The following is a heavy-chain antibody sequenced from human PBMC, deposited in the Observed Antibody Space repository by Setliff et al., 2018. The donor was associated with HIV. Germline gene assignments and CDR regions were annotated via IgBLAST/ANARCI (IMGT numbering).Heavy chain of an antibody. V-gene: IGHV4-61*09. CDR2: IYVTGST. Sequence: SETLSLTCSVSGDSIRGSGDYWSWVRQPAGKRPEWIGHIYVTGSTAYKPYLRGRATISLDTSKNQFSLKLTSLTAADTAVYFCARLSTGDLRLFEYWGHGALVTVSS. CDR1: GDSIRGSGDY. CDR3: ARLSTGDLRLFEY. J-gene: IGHJ4*01. D-gene: IGHD4-17*01.